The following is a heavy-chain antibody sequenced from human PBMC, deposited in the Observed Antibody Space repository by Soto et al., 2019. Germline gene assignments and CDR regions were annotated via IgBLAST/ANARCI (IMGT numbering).Heavy chain of an antibody. Sequence: PGGSLRLSCAASGFTFSSYAMHWVRQAPGKGLEWVAVISYDGSNKYYADSVKGRFTISRDNSKNTLYLQMNSLRAEDTAVYYCARSGILYSKNSDPFDYWGQGTLVTVSS. CDR2: ISYDGSNK. CDR3: ARSGILYSKNSDPFDY. CDR1: GFTFSSYA. J-gene: IGHJ4*02. V-gene: IGHV3-30-3*01. D-gene: IGHD2-8*01.